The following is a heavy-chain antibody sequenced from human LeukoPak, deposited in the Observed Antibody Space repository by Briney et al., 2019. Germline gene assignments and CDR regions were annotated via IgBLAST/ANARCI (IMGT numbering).Heavy chain of an antibody. Sequence: ASVKVSCKASSYSFNRYGISWVRQAPGQGLEWMGWISGYNGNTNYAQKFQGRVTMTRDMSTSTVYMELSSLRSEDTAVYYCARDLDPYYGSGSLYYYYYMDVWGKGTTVTVSS. CDR1: SYSFNRYG. V-gene: IGHV1-18*01. CDR2: ISGYNGNT. CDR3: ARDLDPYYGSGSLYYYYYMDV. J-gene: IGHJ6*03. D-gene: IGHD3-10*01.